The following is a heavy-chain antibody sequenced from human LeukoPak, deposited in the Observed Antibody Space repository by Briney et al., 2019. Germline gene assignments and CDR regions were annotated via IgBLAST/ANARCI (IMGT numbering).Heavy chain of an antibody. Sequence: QSGGSLRLSCAASGFTLSSYSMNWVRQAPGKGLEWVSYISTSGSSIYYADSVKGRFTISRDSAKNSLYLQMNSLRAEDTAVYYCARDGEDYDSSGYYYYFDYWGQGTLVTVSS. V-gene: IGHV3-48*04. J-gene: IGHJ4*02. CDR3: ARDGEDYDSSGYYYYFDY. D-gene: IGHD3-22*01. CDR1: GFTLSSYS. CDR2: ISTSGSSI.